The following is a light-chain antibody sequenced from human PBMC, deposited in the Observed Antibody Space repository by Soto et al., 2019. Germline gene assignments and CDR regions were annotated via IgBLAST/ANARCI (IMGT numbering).Light chain of an antibody. CDR1: RSIGNY. V-gene: IGKV1-39*01. CDR2: IAS. Sequence: DIQMTQSPSSLSASVGDRLTITCLASRSIGNYLNWYQQTPGKAPKLLIYIASSLQSGVPSRFSGSGSGTDFTFTISSLQPEDFATYYCQQSYSIPHTFGQGTKLEIK. CDR3: QQSYSIPHT. J-gene: IGKJ2*01.